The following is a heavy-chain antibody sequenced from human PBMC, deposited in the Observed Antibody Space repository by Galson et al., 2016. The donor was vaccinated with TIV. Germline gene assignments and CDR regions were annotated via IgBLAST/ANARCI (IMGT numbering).Heavy chain of an antibody. J-gene: IGHJ6*02. CDR3: ARGRLVPRRRDYYYPMSV. D-gene: IGHD6-25*01. Sequence: ETLSLTCAISSGPRTGYYWSWIRQTPGKGLEWIGEANHRGITNHNPSLESRVTISVDTSNNLLSLRMTSVTAADTGVYYCARGRLVPRRRDYYYPMSVWGQGTTVIVSS. CDR1: SGPRTGYY. CDR2: ANHRGIT. V-gene: IGHV4-34*01.